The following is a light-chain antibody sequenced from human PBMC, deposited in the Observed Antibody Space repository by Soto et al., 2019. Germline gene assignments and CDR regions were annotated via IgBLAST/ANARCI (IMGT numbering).Light chain of an antibody. CDR3: KQLNNYPLT. J-gene: IGKJ4*01. CDR1: HFISNF. Sequence: DIQLTQSPSFLSASVGDRVTITCRTSHFISNFLAWYQQKPGKPPKLLIYPASTLQSGVPSRLSGSGSGTELTLTISSLQPEDFATYYCKQLNNYPLTFGGGTKVEIK. V-gene: IGKV1-9*01. CDR2: PAS.